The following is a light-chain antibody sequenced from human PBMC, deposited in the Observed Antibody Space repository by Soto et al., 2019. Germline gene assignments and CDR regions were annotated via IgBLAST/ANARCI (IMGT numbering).Light chain of an antibody. J-gene: IGKJ3*01. CDR2: DAS. V-gene: IGKV3-11*01. CDR1: QDVSRY. CDR3: KPRSNWL. Sequence: EIVVTQSPATLSLSPGERATLSCRASQDVSRYLAWYQQKPGQSPRLLIYDASNRATGIPARFSGSGSGTDFNLTISSLEPEDFAVYYCKPRSNWLFGPGTKVDIK.